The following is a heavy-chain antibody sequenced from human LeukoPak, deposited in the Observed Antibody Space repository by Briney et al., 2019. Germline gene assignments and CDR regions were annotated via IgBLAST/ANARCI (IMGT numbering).Heavy chain of an antibody. V-gene: IGHV3-23*01. CDR3: AKAGGKYCSGGSCYYVDY. CDR2: ISGSGGST. D-gene: IGHD2-15*01. CDR1: GFTFSSYA. Sequence: GGSLRLSCAASGFTFSSYAMSWVRQAPGNGLEWVSAISGSGGSTYYADSVKGRFTISRDNSKNTLYLQMNSLRAEDTAVYYCAKAGGKYCSGGSCYYVDYWGQGTLVTVSS. J-gene: IGHJ4*02.